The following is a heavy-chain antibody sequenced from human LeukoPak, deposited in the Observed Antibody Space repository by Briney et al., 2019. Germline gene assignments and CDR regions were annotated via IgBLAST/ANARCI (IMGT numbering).Heavy chain of an antibody. V-gene: IGHV3-74*01. D-gene: IGHD2-15*01. J-gene: IGHJ6*02. Sequence: GGSLRLSCAGSGITFSTYWMHWVRQAPGKGLVWVSRINSEGSTISYADSVKGRFTISRDNSKNTLYLQMSSLRAEDTAVYFCVRGYSFGPYGMDVWGQGTTVTVSS. CDR3: VRGYSFGPYGMDV. CDR2: INSEGSTI. CDR1: GITFSTYW.